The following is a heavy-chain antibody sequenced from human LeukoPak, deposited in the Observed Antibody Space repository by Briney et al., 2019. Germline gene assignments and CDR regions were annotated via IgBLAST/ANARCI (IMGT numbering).Heavy chain of an antibody. D-gene: IGHD3-3*01. V-gene: IGHV3-23*01. Sequence: GGSLRLSCAASGFTFSSYSMNWVRQAPGKGLEWVSAISGSGGSTYYADSVKGRFTISRDNSKNMLYLQMNSLRAEDTAVYYCAKNPYYDFWSGYPYYNWFDPWGQGTLVTVSS. CDR3: AKNPYYDFWSGYPYYNWFDP. CDR1: GFTFSSYS. CDR2: ISGSGGST. J-gene: IGHJ5*02.